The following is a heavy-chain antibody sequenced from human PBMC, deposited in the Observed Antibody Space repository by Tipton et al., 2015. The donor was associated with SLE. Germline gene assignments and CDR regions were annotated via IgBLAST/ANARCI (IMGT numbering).Heavy chain of an antibody. V-gene: IGHV4-59*01. CDR2: IYYSGST. CDR3: AREGSSWSDWFDP. CDR1: GGSISSYY. Sequence: TLSLTCTVSGGSISSYYWSWIRQPPGKGLEWIGYIYYSGSTNYNPSLKSRVTISVDTSKNQFSLKLSSVTAADTAVYYCAREGSSWSDWFDPWGQGTLVTVSS. D-gene: IGHD6-13*01. J-gene: IGHJ5*02.